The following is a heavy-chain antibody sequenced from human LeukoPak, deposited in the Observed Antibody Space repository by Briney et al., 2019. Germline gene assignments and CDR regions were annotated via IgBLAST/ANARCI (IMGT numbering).Heavy chain of an antibody. D-gene: IGHD2-15*01. J-gene: IGHJ4*02. V-gene: IGHV1-69*05. CDR1: GGTFSSYA. CDR2: IIPIFGTA. Sequence: SVKVSCKASGGTFSSYAISWVRQAPGQGLEWVGGIIPIFGTANYAQKFQGRVTITTDESTSTAYMELSSLRSEDTAVYYCARASVVVAATPYDRFDYWGQGTLVTVSS. CDR3: ARASVVVAATPYDRFDY.